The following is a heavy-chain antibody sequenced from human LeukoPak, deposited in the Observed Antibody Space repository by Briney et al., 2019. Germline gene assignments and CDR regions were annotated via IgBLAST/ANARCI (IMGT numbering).Heavy chain of an antibody. CDR2: ISSSGSTI. CDR1: GFTFSSYE. D-gene: IGHD2-2*01. J-gene: IGHJ6*03. Sequence: GGSLRLSCAASGFTFSSYEMNWVRQAPGKGLEWVSYISSSGSTIYYADSVKGRFTISRDNAKNSLYLQMNSLRAEDTAVYYCARERTDCSSTSCYAYYYYYYYMDVWGKGTTVTISS. CDR3: ARERTDCSSTSCYAYYYYYYYMDV. V-gene: IGHV3-48*03.